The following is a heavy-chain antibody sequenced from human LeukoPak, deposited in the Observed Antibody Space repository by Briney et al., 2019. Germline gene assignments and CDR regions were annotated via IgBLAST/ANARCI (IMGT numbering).Heavy chain of an antibody. D-gene: IGHD2-2*01. J-gene: IGHJ4*02. Sequence: GESLKISRKGSGYSFTSYWIGWVRQMPGKGLEWMGIIYPGDSDTRSSPTFQGQVTISADKSISTAYLRWSSLKASDTAMYYCARLLGYCSSTSCCSPLDYWGQGTLVTVSS. CDR2: IYPGDSDT. CDR1: GYSFTSYW. CDR3: ARLLGYCSSTSCCSPLDY. V-gene: IGHV5-51*01.